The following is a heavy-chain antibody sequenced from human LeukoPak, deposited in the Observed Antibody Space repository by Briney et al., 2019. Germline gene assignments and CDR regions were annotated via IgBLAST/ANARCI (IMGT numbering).Heavy chain of an antibody. CDR1: GGTFSSYA. CDR2: IIPIFGTA. D-gene: IGHD5-18*01. V-gene: IGHV1-69*13. Sequence: SVKVSCKASGGTFSSYAISWVRQAPGQGLEWMGGIIPIFGTANYAQKFQGRVTITADESTSIAYMELSSLRSEDTAVYYCARSGRGYSYGRSRYFDYWGQGTLVTVSS. CDR3: ARSGRGYSYGRSRYFDY. J-gene: IGHJ4*02.